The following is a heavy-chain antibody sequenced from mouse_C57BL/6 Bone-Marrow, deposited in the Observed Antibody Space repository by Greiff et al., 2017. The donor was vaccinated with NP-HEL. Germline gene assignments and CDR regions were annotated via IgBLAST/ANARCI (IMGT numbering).Heavy chain of an antibody. V-gene: IGHV1-81*01. Sequence: VQLQQSGAELARPGASVKLSCKASGYTFTSSGISWVKQRTGQGLEWIGEIYPRSGNTYYNEKFKGKATLTVDKSSSTAYRELRNLTSEDSAVYFCARWNPGFAYWGQGTLVTVSA. CDR3: ARWNPGFAY. CDR2: IYPRSGNT. CDR1: GYTFTSSG. J-gene: IGHJ3*01.